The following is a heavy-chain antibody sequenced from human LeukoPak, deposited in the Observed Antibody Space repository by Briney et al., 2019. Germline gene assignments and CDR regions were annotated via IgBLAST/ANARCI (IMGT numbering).Heavy chain of an antibody. Sequence: GGSLRLSCAASGFTFSSYGMHWVRQAPGKGLEHVSGIRNDGGWTYYADSVRGRFTISRDNSKNTMYLQMGSPRAEDMAVYYCARAGGTGWYDYWGQGTLVAVSS. J-gene: IGHJ4*02. D-gene: IGHD6-19*01. CDR2: IRNDGGWT. CDR3: ARAGGTGWYDY. V-gene: IGHV3-64*02. CDR1: GFTFSSYG.